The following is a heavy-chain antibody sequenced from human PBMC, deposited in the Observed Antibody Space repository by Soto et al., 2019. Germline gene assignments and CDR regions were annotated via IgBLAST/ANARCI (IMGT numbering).Heavy chain of an antibody. CDR3: ARDPGITGTASFFDP. Sequence: QVQLVQSGAEVKKPGSSVKVSCKASGGTFSSYAISWVRQAPGQGLEWMGGIIPVFGTANYAQKFQGRVTITADESTSTAYMELSSLRSEDTTVYYCARDPGITGTASFFDPWGQGTLVTVSS. V-gene: IGHV1-69*01. CDR1: GGTFSSYA. J-gene: IGHJ5*02. CDR2: IIPVFGTA. D-gene: IGHD1-20*01.